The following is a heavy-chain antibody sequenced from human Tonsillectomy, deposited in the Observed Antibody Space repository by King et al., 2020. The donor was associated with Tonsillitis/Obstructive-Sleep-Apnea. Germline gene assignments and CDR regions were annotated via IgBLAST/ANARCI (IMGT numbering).Heavy chain of an antibody. CDR3: ARDVRYYDFWSGYYGEAFDI. V-gene: IGHV1-18*04. CDR1: GYTFTSYG. D-gene: IGHD3-3*01. Sequence: QLVQSGAEVKKPGASVKVSCMASGYTFTSYGISWVRQAPGQGLEWMGWISGYNDNTNYAQKLQGRVTMTTDTATSTAYMELTSLRSDDTAVYYCARDVRYYDFWSGYYGEAFDIWGQGTMVTVSS. J-gene: IGHJ3*02. CDR2: ISGYNDNT.